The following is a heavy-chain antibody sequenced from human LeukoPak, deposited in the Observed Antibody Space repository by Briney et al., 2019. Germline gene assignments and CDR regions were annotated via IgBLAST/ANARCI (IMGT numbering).Heavy chain of an antibody. J-gene: IGHJ6*02. D-gene: IGHD2-2*01. CDR2: IFYSGSS. Sequence: SETLSLTCAVSGGSMSRYYWSWIRQPPGKGLVWIGYIFYSGSSNYNPSLKSRVTISVDTSKNQFSLNLSSVTAADTAVYYCARTLDCSRSSCSYGMDVWGQGTTVTVPS. CDR1: GGSMSRYY. V-gene: IGHV4-59*08. CDR3: ARTLDCSRSSCSYGMDV.